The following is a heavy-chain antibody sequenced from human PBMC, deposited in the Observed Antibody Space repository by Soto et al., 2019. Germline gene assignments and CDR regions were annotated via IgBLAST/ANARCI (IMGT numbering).Heavy chain of an antibody. CDR1: GFTFSTSA. J-gene: IGHJ4*02. CDR2: ISDSYAT. Sequence: GGSLRLSCEASGFTFSTSAMSWVRQAPGKGLEWVSTISDSYATYYADSVKGRFTISRDNSKNTLYLQMNTLWAEDTATFFCAKNWGEDGYCTRTSCLYYFHHWGQGTLVTVSS. D-gene: IGHD2-2*03. V-gene: IGHV3-23*01. CDR3: AKNWGEDGYCTRTSCLYYFHH.